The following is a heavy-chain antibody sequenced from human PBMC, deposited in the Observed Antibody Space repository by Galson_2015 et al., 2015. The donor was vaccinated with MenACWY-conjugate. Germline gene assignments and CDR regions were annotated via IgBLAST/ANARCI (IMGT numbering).Heavy chain of an antibody. Sequence: SECLSLTCTVDGGSISGSYWSWIRQPPERGLGWIGYIHYSGSTNYNPSLKSRVTISVDSSKNQFFLKLSSVTGADTAVYYCTRLVYPSEYFQHWVQCTLVTVSS. CDR1: GGSISGSY. J-gene: IGHJ1*01. CDR3: TRLVYPSEYFQH. V-gene: IGHV4-59*01. D-gene: IGHD3-9*01. CDR2: IHYSGST.